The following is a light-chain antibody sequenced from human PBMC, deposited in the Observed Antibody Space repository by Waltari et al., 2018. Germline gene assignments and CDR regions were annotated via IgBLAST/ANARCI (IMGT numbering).Light chain of an antibody. V-gene: IGKV3-15*01. CDR1: QNIGRT. CDR3: QQWNDWPRT. Sequence: ETVMTQSPDTLSVSPGERATLSCKASQNIGRTLAWYQHKPGQAPRLLVYRASTRATGVPDRFSGGGSGTDFTLTISSLQSEDFGVYFRQQWNDWPRTFGQGTKVEIK. CDR2: RAS. J-gene: IGKJ1*01.